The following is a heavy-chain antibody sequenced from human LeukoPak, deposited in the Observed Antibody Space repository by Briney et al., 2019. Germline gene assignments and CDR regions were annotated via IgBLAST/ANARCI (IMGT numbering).Heavy chain of an antibody. CDR3: ARDSIVRGNIGNDMDV. CDR1: GFTFSSYW. J-gene: IGHJ6*03. V-gene: IGHV3-74*01. CDR2: INSDGSST. D-gene: IGHD2-8*01. Sequence: GGSLRLSCAAPGFTFSSYWMHWVRQAPGKGLVWVSRINSDGSSTSYADSVKGRFTISRDNAKNTLSLQMNSLRAEDTAVYYCARDSIVRGNIGNDMDVWGKGTTVTVSS.